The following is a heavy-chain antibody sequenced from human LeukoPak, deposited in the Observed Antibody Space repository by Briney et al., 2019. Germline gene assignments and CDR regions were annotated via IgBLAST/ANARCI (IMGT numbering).Heavy chain of an antibody. CDR1: GYTFIGYY. V-gene: IGHV1-2*02. CDR3: ARSGFYYGLDV. J-gene: IGHJ6*02. CDR2: INCNSGGA. Sequence: GASVKVSCKASGYTFIGYYIYWVRQAPGQGLEWVGWINCNSGGADYAQKFQGRITMTRDTSITTLYMELSSLRPDDTAVYYCARSGFYYGLDVWGQGTLVTVSS.